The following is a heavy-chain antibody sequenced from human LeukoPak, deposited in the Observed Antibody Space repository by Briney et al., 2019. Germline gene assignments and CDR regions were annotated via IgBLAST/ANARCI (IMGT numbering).Heavy chain of an antibody. D-gene: IGHD6-13*01. Sequence: GGSLRLSCAASGFTVTSYAMSWVRQAPGKGLEWVSTFGDTTYYADSVKGRFTISRDNSKNTLYLQMNSLRADDTAVYYCAKRAPGYYFDYWGQGTLVTVSS. CDR2: FGDTT. J-gene: IGHJ4*02. CDR3: AKRAPGYYFDY. V-gene: IGHV3-23*01. CDR1: GFTVTSYA.